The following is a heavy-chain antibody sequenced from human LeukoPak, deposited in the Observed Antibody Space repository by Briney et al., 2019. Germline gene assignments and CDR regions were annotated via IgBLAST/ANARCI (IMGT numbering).Heavy chain of an antibody. Sequence: QPGGSLRLSCAASGSTVSSNYMSWVRQAPGKGLEWVSVIYSGGSTYDADSVKGRFTISRDNPKNTLYLQMNSLRAEDTAVYYCASSLTTVTLYYYYYMDVWGKGTTVTVSS. CDR3: ASSLTTVTLYYYYYMDV. CDR2: IYSGGST. CDR1: GSTVSSNY. D-gene: IGHD4-11*01. V-gene: IGHV3-66*02. J-gene: IGHJ6*03.